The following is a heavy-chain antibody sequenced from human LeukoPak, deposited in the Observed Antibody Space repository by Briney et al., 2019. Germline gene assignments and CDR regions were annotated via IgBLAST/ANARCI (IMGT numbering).Heavy chain of an antibody. D-gene: IGHD3-16*01. J-gene: IGHJ4*02. CDR3: ARGGSLRVLVN. V-gene: IGHV4-39*07. Sequence: PSETLSLTCTVSGGSISSSSYYWGWIRQPPGKGLEWIGSIYYSGITYYNPSLKSRVTISIDMSKNQFSLNLSSVTAADTAVYYCARGGSLRVLVNWGQGTLVTVSS. CDR1: GGSISSSSYY. CDR2: IYYSGIT.